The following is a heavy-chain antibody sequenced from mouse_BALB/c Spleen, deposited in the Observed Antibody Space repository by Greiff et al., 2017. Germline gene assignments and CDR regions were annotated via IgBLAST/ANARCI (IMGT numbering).Heavy chain of an antibody. Sequence: QVQLKQSGPGLVAPSQSLSITCTVSGFSLTSYGVHWVRQPPGKGLEWLGVIWAGGSTNYNSALMSRLSISKDNSKSQVFLKMNSLQTDDTAMYYCASIYYDYPSAYWGQGTLVTVSA. V-gene: IGHV2-9*02. CDR2: IWAGGST. CDR3: ASIYYDYPSAY. CDR1: GFSLTSYG. D-gene: IGHD2-4*01. J-gene: IGHJ3*01.